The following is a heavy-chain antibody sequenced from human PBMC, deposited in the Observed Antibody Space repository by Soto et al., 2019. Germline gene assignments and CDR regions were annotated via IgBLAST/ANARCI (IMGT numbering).Heavy chain of an antibody. V-gene: IGHV2-5*02. CDR1: GFSLSTSGVG. D-gene: IGHD3-9*01. CDR3: AHSPTHYDILTGYSFSPSYYFDY. CDR2: IYWDDDK. Sequence: QITLKESGPTLVKPTQTLTLTCTFSGFSLSTSGVGVGWIRQPPAKALEWLALIYWDDDKRYSPSLKSRLTITKDTSKNQVVLTMTNMDPVDTPTYYCAHSPTHYDILTGYSFSPSYYFDYWGQGTLVTVSS. J-gene: IGHJ4*02.